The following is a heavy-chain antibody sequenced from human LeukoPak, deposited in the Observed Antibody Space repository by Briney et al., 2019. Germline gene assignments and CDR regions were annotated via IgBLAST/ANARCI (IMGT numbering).Heavy chain of an antibody. V-gene: IGHV4-61*08. Sequence: SQTLSLTCAVSGGSISSGGYSWSWIRQPPGKGLEWIGYIYYGGSTNYNPSLKSRVTISVDTSKNQFSLKLSSVTAADTAVYYCARAGYYDSSGYSWFDPWGQGTLVTVSS. CDR3: ARAGYYDSSGYSWFDP. CDR2: IYYGGST. J-gene: IGHJ5*02. CDR1: GGSISSGGYS. D-gene: IGHD3-22*01.